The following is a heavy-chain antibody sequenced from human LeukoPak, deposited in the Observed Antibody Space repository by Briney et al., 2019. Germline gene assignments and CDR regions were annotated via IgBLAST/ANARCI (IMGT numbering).Heavy chain of an antibody. J-gene: IGHJ6*01. CDR1: GGTFSSYA. CDR2: IIPIFGIA. CDR3: ARTYCSGGSSYVRPCYDGDGSDV. Sequence: SVKVSCKASGGTFSSYAISWVRQAPGQGLEWMGGIIPIFGIANYAQKFQGRVTITADKSTSTAYIELSSLRSGDTAVYYCARTYCSGGSSYVRPCYDGDGSDVCGQGATLTASS. V-gene: IGHV1-69*17. D-gene: IGHD2-15*01.